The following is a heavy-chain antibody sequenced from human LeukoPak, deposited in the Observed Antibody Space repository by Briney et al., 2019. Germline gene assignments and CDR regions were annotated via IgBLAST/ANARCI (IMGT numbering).Heavy chain of an antibody. CDR2: INHSGST. CDR1: GGSFSGYY. D-gene: IGHD3-22*01. Sequence: NPSETLSLTCAVYGGSFSGYYWSWLRQPPGKGLEWIGEINHSGSTNYNPSLKSRVTISVNTSKNQFSLKLSSVTAADTAVYYCARGTQTYYDKAPVDYWGQGTLVTVSS. V-gene: IGHV4-34*01. J-gene: IGHJ4*02. CDR3: ARGTQTYYDKAPVDY.